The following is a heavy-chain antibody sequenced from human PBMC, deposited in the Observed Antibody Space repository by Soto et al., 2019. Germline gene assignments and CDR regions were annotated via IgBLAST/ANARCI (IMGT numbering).Heavy chain of an antibody. V-gene: IGHV4-31*01. J-gene: IGHJ5*02. CDR3: ARDLDGDHNFWFDP. D-gene: IGHD2-21*02. Sequence: QVQLQESGPGLVKPSQTLSLTCTVSGGSISSGGYYWSWIRQHPGKGLEWIGYIHYSGRTYYNPSLKSLVSMSLDTSKNQFSLNLTSVTAADTAVYYCARDLDGDHNFWFDPWGQGTLVTVSS. CDR1: GGSISSGGYY. CDR2: IHYSGRT.